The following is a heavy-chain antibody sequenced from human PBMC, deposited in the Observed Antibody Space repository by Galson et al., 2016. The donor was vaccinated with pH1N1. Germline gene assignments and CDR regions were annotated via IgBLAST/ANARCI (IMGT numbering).Heavy chain of an antibody. D-gene: IGHD1-14*01. CDR2: ISATGIST. CDR1: GFTSSSYV. J-gene: IGHJ4*02. Sequence: SLRLSCAASGFTSSSYVIHWVRQAPGKGLEWVSSISATGISTYYADSVKGRFTISRDNSKNTVYLQMDSLRAEDTALYYCAKDFSHYIPSTGSFDYWGRGALVTVSS. CDR3: AKDFSHYIPSTGSFDY. V-gene: IGHV3-23*01.